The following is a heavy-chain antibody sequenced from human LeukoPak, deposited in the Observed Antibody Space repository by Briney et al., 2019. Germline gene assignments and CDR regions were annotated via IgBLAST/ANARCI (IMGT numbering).Heavy chain of an antibody. CDR3: ARKLNWGLGAFDI. V-gene: IGHV4-39*07. Sequence: SETLSLTCTVSGGSISSSSYYWGCIRQSPGAGLEWIGTTYYSGGTFYNPSLRSRVTISLDTSENHFSLKMNSMTAADTAMYYCARKLNWGLGAFDIWGQGALVTVSS. J-gene: IGHJ3*02. CDR2: TYYSGGT. CDR1: GGSISSSSYY. D-gene: IGHD7-27*01.